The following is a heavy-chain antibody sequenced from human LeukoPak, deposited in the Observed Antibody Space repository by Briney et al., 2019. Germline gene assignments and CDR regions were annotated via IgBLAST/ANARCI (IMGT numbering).Heavy chain of an antibody. D-gene: IGHD5-12*01. V-gene: IGHV4-61*02. CDR1: GGSISSGSYY. CDR3: ARDDSGYVGKWLDP. Sequence: SETLSLTCTVSGGSISSGSYYWSWIRQPAGKGLEWIGRIYTSGSTNYNPSLKSRVTISVDTSKNQFSLKLSSVTAADTAVYYCARDDSGYVGKWLDPWGQGTLDTVSS. J-gene: IGHJ5*02. CDR2: IYTSGST.